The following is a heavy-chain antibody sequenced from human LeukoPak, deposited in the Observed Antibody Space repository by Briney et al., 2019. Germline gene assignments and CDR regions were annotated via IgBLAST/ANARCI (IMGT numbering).Heavy chain of an antibody. CDR3: ARDSVAGGGGYKWFEP. Sequence: ASVKVSCKASGYTFTSYGISWVRQAPGQGLEWMGWISAYNGNTNYAQKLQGRVTMTTDTSTSTAYMELRSLRSDDTAVYYCARDSVAGGGGYKWFEPWGQGTLVNGSS. D-gene: IGHD2-15*01. V-gene: IGHV1-18*01. CDR2: ISAYNGNT. J-gene: IGHJ5*01. CDR1: GYTFTSYG.